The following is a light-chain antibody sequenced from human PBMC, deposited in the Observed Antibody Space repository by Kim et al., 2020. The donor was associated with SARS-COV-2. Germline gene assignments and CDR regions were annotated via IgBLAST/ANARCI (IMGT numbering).Light chain of an antibody. CDR1: QIVETY. CDR3: QHYIRFPYT. V-gene: IGKV1-5*03. CDR2: QAS. J-gene: IGKJ2*01. Sequence: DIQMTQSPSTLSASAGDRVTITCRASQIVETYLAWYQQKPGKAPKLLVYQASSLQVGVPSRFSGSGSGAEFTLTINSLQPDDFATYYCQHYIRFPYTFGQGTKLEI.